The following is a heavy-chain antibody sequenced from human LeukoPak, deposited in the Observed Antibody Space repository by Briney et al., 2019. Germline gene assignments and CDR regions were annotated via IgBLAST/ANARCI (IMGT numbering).Heavy chain of an antibody. CDR1: GFTFTSSA. CDR3: AADYPWEGGYVN. Sequence: SVKVSCKASGFTFTSSAMQWVRQARGQRLEWIGWIVVGSGNTNYAQKFQERVTINRDMSTSTAYMELSRLSSEDTAVYYCAADYPWEGGYVNWGQGTLVTVSS. CDR2: IVVGSGNT. J-gene: IGHJ4*02. D-gene: IGHD5-12*01. V-gene: IGHV1-58*02.